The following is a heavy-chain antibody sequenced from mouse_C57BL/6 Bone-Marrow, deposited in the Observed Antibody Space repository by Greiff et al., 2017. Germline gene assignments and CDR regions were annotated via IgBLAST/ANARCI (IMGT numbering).Heavy chain of an antibody. CDR1: GFTFSDYG. CDR2: ISSGRSTI. J-gene: IGHJ3*01. V-gene: IGHV5-17*01. CDR3: ARGAY. Sequence: EVQLVESGGGLVKPGGSLKLSCAASGFTFSDYGMHWVRQAPEKGLEWVAYISSGRSTIYYADTVTGRFTISRDNAKNTLFLQMTSLRSEDTAMYYCARGAYWGQGTLVTVSA.